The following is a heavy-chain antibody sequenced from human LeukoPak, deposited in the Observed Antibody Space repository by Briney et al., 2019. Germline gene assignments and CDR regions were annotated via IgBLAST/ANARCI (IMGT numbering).Heavy chain of an antibody. CDR1: GFTFRSYG. V-gene: IGHV3-7*05. CDR3: ARVNRGDVSQFGAFDI. CDR2: IKQDGSEK. D-gene: IGHD3-10*01. J-gene: IGHJ3*02. Sequence: PGGSLILSCAASGFTFRSYGMHWVRQAPGKGVERVANIKQDGSEKNYGDSVKGRFTISRDNAKNSLYLQMNSLRAEDTAVYYCARVNRGDVSQFGAFDIWGQGTMVTVSS.